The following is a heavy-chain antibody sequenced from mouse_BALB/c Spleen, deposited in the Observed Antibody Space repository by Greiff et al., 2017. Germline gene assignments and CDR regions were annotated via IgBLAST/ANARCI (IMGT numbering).Heavy chain of an antibody. D-gene: IGHD1-2*01. J-gene: IGHJ2*01. CDR3: ARDYGPLDW. CDR2: ISSGGST. CDR1: GFTFSSYA. V-gene: IGHV5-6-5*01. Sequence: EVKLMESGGGLVKPGGSLKLSCAASGFTFSSYAMSWVRQTPEKRLEWVASISSGGSTYYPDSVKGRFTISRDNARNILYLQMSSLRSEDTAMYYCARDYGPLDWWGQGTTLTVSS.